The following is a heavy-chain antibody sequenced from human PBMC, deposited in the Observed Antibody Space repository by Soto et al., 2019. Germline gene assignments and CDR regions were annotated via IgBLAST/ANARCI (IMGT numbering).Heavy chain of an antibody. J-gene: IGHJ5*02. CDR1: GFTFSSYA. V-gene: IGHV3-23*01. Sequence: EVQLLESGGGLVQPGGSLRLSCAASGFTFSSYAMSWVRQAPGKGLEWVSAISGSGGSTYYADSVKGRFTISRDNSKNTRYLQMNSLRAEDTAVYYCAPRRDYYGSGINPSWGQGTLVTVSS. CDR2: ISGSGGST. CDR3: APRRDYYGSGINPS. D-gene: IGHD3-10*01.